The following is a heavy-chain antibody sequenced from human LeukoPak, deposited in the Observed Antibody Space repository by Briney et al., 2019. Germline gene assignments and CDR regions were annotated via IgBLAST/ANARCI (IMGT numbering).Heavy chain of an antibody. CDR1: GYIFTSYG. CDR3: ARVGYTSGCDY. CDR2: ISTYNGNT. Sequence: ASVKVSCKASGYIFTSYGIGWVRQAPGQGLEWMGWISTYNGNTNYVQRLQGRVTMTTDTPTNTVHMELRSLRSDDAAVYYCARVGYTSGCDYWGQGTLVTVSS. J-gene: IGHJ4*02. D-gene: IGHD3-3*01. V-gene: IGHV1-18*01.